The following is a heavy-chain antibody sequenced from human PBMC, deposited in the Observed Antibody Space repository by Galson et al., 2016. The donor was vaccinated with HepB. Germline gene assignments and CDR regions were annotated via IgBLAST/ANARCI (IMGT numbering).Heavy chain of an antibody. Sequence: YYADSVKGRFTISRDDAKNSLDLQMNSLGAEDTAVYYCARGRGYTFDIWGQGTMVTVSS. CDR3: ARGRGYTFDI. D-gene: IGHD2-2*02. V-gene: IGHV3-11*04. J-gene: IGHJ3*02.